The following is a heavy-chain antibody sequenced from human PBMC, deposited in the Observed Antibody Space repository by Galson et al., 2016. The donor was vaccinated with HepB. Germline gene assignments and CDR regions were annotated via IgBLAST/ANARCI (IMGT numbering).Heavy chain of an antibody. CDR1: GFTVSNNY. CDR2: MYSGGRT. V-gene: IGHV3-53*01. D-gene: IGHD1-26*01. J-gene: IGHJ4*02. CDR3: ASSPGAGL. Sequence: SLRLSCAASGFTVSNNYMSWVRQAPGKGLEGVSVMYSGGRTHYADSVKGRCTISRDSSKNTLYLQMNSLRNEDTAVYYCASSPGAGLWGQGTLVTVSS.